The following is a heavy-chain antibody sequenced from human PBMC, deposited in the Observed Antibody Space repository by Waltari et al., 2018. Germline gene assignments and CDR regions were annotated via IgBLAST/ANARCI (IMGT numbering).Heavy chain of an antibody. CDR1: GYTFTDYY. D-gene: IGHD5-12*01. CDR3: ARDKEMATIRDYFDY. Sequence: VQLVQSGAEVKRPGASVTVSCKALGYTFTDYYIHWVRLAPGQGLEWMGWINPNSDGTNYAQKFQGRVTMTRDTSVSTAYMELSRLRSDDTAVYYCARDKEMATIRDYFDYWGQGTQVTVSS. J-gene: IGHJ4*02. V-gene: IGHV1-2*02. CDR2: INPNSDGT.